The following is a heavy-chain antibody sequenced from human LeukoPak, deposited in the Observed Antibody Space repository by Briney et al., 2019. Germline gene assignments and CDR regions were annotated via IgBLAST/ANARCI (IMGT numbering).Heavy chain of an antibody. CDR2: IIPILGIA. D-gene: IGHD1-26*01. J-gene: IGHJ4*02. Sequence: GASVKVSCKASGGTFGSYAISWVRQAPGQGLEWMGRIIPILGIANYAQKFQGRVTITADKSTGTAYMELSSLRSEDTAVYYCARNGDREQPYYFDYWGQGTLVTVSS. V-gene: IGHV1-69*04. CDR3: ARNGDREQPYYFDY. CDR1: GGTFGSYA.